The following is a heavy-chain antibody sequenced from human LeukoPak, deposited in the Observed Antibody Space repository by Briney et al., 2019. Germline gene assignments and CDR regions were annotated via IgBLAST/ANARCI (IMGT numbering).Heavy chain of an antibody. D-gene: IGHD5-18*01. CDR2: IYHSGST. Sequence: SETLSLTCTVSGYSIGIGYYWGWIRQTPGKGLEWIGSIYHSGSTNYNPSLKSRVTISVDTSKNQFSLKLSSVTAADTAVYYCARFGYSYGPLDYWGQGTLVTVSS. CDR3: ARFGYSYGPLDY. J-gene: IGHJ4*02. CDR1: GYSIGIGYY. V-gene: IGHV4-38-2*02.